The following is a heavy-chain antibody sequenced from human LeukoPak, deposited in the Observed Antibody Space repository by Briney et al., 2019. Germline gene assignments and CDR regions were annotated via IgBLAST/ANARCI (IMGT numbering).Heavy chain of an antibody. CDR2: IYTSGST. Sequence: PSETLSLTCAVYGGSFSGYYWSWIRQPAGKGLEWIGRIYTSGSTNYNPSLKSRATMSVDTSKNQFSLKLSSVTAADTAVYYCARAQTYYDFWSGYVFDYWGQGTLVTVSS. D-gene: IGHD3-3*01. J-gene: IGHJ4*02. CDR3: ARAQTYYDFWSGYVFDY. V-gene: IGHV4-59*10. CDR1: GGSFSGYY.